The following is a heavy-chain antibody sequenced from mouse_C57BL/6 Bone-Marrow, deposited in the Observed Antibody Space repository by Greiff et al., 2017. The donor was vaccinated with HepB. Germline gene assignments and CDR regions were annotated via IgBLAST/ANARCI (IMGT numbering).Heavy chain of an antibody. Sequence: QVQLQQPGAELVKPGASVKLSCKASGYTFTSYWMQWVNQRPGQGLEWIGEIDPSDSYTNYNQKFKGKATLTVDTSSSTAYMQLSSLTSEDSAVYYCARKEVTTDFDYWGQGTTLTVSS. D-gene: IGHD2-2*01. CDR3: ARKEVTTDFDY. CDR2: IDPSDSYT. J-gene: IGHJ2*01. V-gene: IGHV1-50*01. CDR1: GYTFTSYW.